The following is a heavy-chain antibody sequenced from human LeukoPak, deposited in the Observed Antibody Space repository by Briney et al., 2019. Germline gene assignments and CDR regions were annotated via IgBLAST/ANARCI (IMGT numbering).Heavy chain of an antibody. Sequence: PSETLSLTCAVYGGSFSGYYWSWIRQPPGKGLEWIGEINHSGSTNYNPSLKSRVTISVDTSKNQFSLKLSSVTAADTAVYYCARGRNTVITSIDYWGQGTLVTVSS. CDR1: GGSFSGYY. D-gene: IGHD4-17*01. V-gene: IGHV4-34*01. CDR3: ARGRNTVITSIDY. CDR2: INHSGST. J-gene: IGHJ4*02.